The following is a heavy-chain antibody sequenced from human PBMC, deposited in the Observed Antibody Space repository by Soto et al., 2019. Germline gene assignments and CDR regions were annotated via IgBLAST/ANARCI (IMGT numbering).Heavy chain of an antibody. CDR1: GGSISSYY. Sequence: QVQLQESGPGLVKPSETLSLTCTVSGGSISSYYWSWIRQPPGKGLECIGYIYYSGSTNYNPSLKSRVTISVDTSKNQFSLKLSSVTAADTAVYYCARVGCSGGSCYLDYWGQGTLVTVSS. CDR3: ARVGCSGGSCYLDY. CDR2: IYYSGST. V-gene: IGHV4-59*01. D-gene: IGHD2-15*01. J-gene: IGHJ4*02.